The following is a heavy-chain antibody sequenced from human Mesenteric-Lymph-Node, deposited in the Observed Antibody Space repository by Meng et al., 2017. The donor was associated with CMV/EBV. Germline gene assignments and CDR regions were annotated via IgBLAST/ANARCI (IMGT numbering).Heavy chain of an antibody. D-gene: IGHD2-2*01. Sequence: SETLSLTCAVYGGSFSGYYWSWIRQAPGKGLEWIGEINHSGSTNYNPSLKSRVTISVDTSKNQFSLNLNSVTAADTAVYYCAREGDCSSTSCYLFDPWGQGTLVTVSS. CDR3: AREGDCSSTSCYLFDP. CDR1: GGSFSGYY. CDR2: INHSGST. V-gene: IGHV4-34*01. J-gene: IGHJ5*02.